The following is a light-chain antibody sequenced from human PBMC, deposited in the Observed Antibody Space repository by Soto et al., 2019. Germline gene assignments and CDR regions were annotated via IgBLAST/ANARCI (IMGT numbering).Light chain of an antibody. CDR3: QQYHSYPVT. J-gene: IGKJ4*01. CDR2: GAS. Sequence: DIQMTQSPSSLSASVGDTVTITCRASQGINNFLAWFQQKPGKAPKSLIYGASSLQSGVPSKFSGSGSDTGFTLTISSLQPEDSATYFCQQYHSYPVTFGGGIKVEIK. CDR1: QGINNF. V-gene: IGKV1-16*02.